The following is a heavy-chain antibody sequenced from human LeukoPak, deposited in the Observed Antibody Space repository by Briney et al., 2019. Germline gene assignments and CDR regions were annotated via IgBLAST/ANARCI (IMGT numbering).Heavy chain of an antibody. CDR3: ARGPSNWNGDDAFDI. D-gene: IGHD1-20*01. V-gene: IGHV1-46*01. Sequence: GASVKVSCKASGYTFTSYYMHWVRQAPGQGLEWMGIINPSGGSTSYAQKFQGRVTMTRDTSTSTVYMELSSPRSEDTAVYYCARGPSNWNGDDAFDIWGQGTMVTVSS. CDR2: INPSGGST. J-gene: IGHJ3*02. CDR1: GYTFTSYY.